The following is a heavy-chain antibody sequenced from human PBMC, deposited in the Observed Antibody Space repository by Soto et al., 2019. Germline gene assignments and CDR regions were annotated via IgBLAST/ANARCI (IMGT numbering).Heavy chain of an antibody. CDR2: INGEGSGT. J-gene: IGHJ6*02. CDR3: AKGLVYGMDV. Sequence: EVQLVESGGGLVQPGESLRLSCAASGFTFSNYWMHWVRQAPGRGLVWVSGINGEGSGTKYADSVKGRFTISRDNAKNTLYLQMNSLRVGDTAVYYCAKGLVYGMDVWGQGTTVTVSS. D-gene: IGHD6-6*01. CDR1: GFTFSNYW. V-gene: IGHV3-74*03.